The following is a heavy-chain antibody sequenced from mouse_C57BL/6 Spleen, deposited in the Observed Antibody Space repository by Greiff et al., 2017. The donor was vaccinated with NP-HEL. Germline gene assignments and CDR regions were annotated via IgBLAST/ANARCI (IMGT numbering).Heavy chain of an antibody. CDR3: ARGDYGY. D-gene: IGHD2-4*01. J-gene: IGHJ2*01. CDR1: GYPFTSYW. CDR2: IYPGSGST. Sequence: QVQLQQSGAELVKPGASVKMSCKASGYPFTSYWITWVKQRPGQGLEWIGDIYPGSGSTNYNEKFKSKATLTVDTSSSTASMQLSSLTSEDSAVYYCARGDYGYWGQGTTLTVSS. V-gene: IGHV1-55*01.